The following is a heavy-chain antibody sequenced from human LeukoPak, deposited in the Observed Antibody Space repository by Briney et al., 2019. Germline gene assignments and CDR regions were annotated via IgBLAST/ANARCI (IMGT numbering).Heavy chain of an antibody. J-gene: IGHJ4*02. CDR3: AGSIAARVDY. D-gene: IGHD6-6*01. CDR2: INHSGST. Sequence: PSETLSLTCAVYGGSVSHYYWSWIRQPPGKGLEWIGEINHSGSTNYNPSLKSRVTISVDTSKNQFSLKLSSVTAADTAVYYCAGSIAARVDYWGQGTLVTVSS. CDR1: GGSVSHYY. V-gene: IGHV4-34*01.